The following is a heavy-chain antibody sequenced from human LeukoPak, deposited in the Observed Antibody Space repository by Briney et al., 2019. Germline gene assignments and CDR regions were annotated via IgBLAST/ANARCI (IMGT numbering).Heavy chain of an antibody. Sequence: GGSLRLSCAASGFTFSSYAMSWVRQAPGKGLEWVSAISRSGGSTYYADSVKGRFTISRDNSKNTLYLQMNSLRAEDTAVYYCAKGGYCSGGSCPLYYYYMDVWGKGTTVTVSS. CDR2: ISRSGGST. V-gene: IGHV3-23*01. CDR3: AKGGYCSGGSCPLYYYYMDV. J-gene: IGHJ6*03. CDR1: GFTFSSYA. D-gene: IGHD2-15*01.